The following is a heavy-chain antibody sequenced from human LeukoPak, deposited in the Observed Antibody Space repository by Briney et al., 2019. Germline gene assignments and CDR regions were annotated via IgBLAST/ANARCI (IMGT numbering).Heavy chain of an antibody. CDR1: GGSISSYY. D-gene: IGHD3-22*01. J-gene: IGHJ4*02. Sequence: SETLSLTCTVSGGSISSYYWSWIRQPAGKGLEWIGYIYYSGSTNYNPSLKSRVTISVDTSKNQFSLKLSSVTAADTAVYYCARETYYYDSSGYYLYYFDYWGQGTLVTVSS. CDR3: ARETYYYDSSGYYLYYFDY. CDR2: IYYSGST. V-gene: IGHV4-59*01.